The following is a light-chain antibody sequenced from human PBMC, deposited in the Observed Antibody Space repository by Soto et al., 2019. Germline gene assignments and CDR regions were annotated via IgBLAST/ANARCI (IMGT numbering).Light chain of an antibody. CDR2: GAS. CDR3: QQSDT. CDR1: QSVNTN. V-gene: IGKV3-15*01. J-gene: IGKJ5*01. Sequence: EIVVTQSPATLSVSPGERATLSCRASQSVNTNFAWYQQKPGQAPRLLIYGASTRATGIPARFSGSGSGTEFTLAISSLQSEDFAVYYCQQSDTFGQGTRLEIK.